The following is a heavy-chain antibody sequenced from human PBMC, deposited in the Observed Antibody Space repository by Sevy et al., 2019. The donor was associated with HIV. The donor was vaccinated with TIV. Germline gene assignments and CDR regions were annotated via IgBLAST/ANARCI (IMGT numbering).Heavy chain of an antibody. CDR1: GFTFSDYY. D-gene: IGHD3-10*01. CDR2: ISSSGSTI. CDR3: ARRAVRKQNAFDI. V-gene: IGHV3-11*01. Sequence: GGSLRLSCAASGFTFSDYYMSWIRQAPGKGLEWVSYISSSGSTIYSDSVKGRFTISRDNAKNSLYLQMNSLRAEDTAVYYCARRAVRKQNAFDIWGQGTMVTVSS. J-gene: IGHJ3*02.